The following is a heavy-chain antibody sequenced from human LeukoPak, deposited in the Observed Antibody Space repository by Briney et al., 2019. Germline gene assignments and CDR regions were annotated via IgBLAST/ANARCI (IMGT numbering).Heavy chain of an antibody. D-gene: IGHD2-2*01. CDR1: GFTFSQYG. CDR3: ARDVAWYCTRASCSYFGF. V-gene: IGHV3-30*02. CDR2: IQYDENKK. Sequence: PGGSLRLSCEASGFTFSQYGMHWVQQAPGKGLDWVSSIQYDENKKSYSDSVKGRFTVSRDNSKNTLFLQMNRLRVEDTAVYYCARDVAWYCTRASCSYFGFWGQGTLVTVSS. J-gene: IGHJ4*02.